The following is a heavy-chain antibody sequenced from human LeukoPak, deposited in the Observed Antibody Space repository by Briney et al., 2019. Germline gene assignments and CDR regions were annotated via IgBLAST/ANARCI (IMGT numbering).Heavy chain of an antibody. CDR2: INPSGGST. CDR3: ARGRQTWFDP. D-gene: IGHD5-24*01. V-gene: IGHV1-46*01. Sequence: ASVKVSCKASGYTFTGYYMHWVRQAPGQGLEWMGWINPSGGSTSYAQKFQGRVTMTRDMSTSTVYMELSSLRSEDTAVYYCARGRQTWFDPWGQGTLVTVSS. J-gene: IGHJ5*02. CDR1: GYTFTGYY.